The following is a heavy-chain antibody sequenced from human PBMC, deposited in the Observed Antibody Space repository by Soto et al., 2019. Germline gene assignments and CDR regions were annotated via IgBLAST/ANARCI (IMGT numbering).Heavy chain of an antibody. V-gene: IGHV4-31*03. CDR2: IYYTGST. CDR3: ARVYDSTGYPAAGGAFDI. D-gene: IGHD3-22*01. CDR1: GGPIRSTTYY. J-gene: IGHJ3*02. Sequence: KLSETLSLTCTVSGGPIRSTTYYWSWIRQHPGKGLEWFGYIYYTGSTYYNPSLKSRVTMSVDTPKKQFSLNLSSVTAADTAVYYCARVYDSTGYPAAGGAFDIWGQGTKVTVSS.